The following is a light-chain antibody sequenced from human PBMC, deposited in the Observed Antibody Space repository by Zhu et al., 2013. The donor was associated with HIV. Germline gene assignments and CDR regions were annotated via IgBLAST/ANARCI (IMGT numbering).Light chain of an antibody. V-gene: IGLV2-14*03. CDR2: DVS. CDR3: AAWDDSLSGWV. Sequence: QSALAQPASVSGSPGQSITISCTGTSGDIGAYNYVSWYQQRPGRAPKLIISDVSNRPSGVSSRFSGSKSGNTASLTISGLRSEDEADYYCAAWDDSLSGWVFGGGTKLTVL. J-gene: IGLJ3*02. CDR1: SGDIGAYNY.